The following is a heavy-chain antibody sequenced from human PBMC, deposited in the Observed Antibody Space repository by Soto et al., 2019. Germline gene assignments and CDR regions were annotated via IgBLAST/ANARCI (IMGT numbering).Heavy chain of an antibody. CDR3: ASMGQHRNYYYYGMDV. V-gene: IGHV6-1*01. CDR2: TYYRSKWYN. J-gene: IGHJ6*02. D-gene: IGHD6-13*01. Sequence: SQTRSLTCXISGDSVSSNSAAWNWIRQSPSRGLEWLGRTYYRSKWYNDYAVSVKSRITINPDTSKNQFSLQLNSVTPEDTAVYYCASMGQHRNYYYYGMDVWGQGTTVTVSS. CDR1: GDSVSSNSAA.